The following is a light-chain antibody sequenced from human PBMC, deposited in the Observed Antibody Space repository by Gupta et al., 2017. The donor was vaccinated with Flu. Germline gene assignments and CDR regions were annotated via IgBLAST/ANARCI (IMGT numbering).Light chain of an antibody. CDR1: SNDVGSYKY. V-gene: IGLV2-8*01. Sequence: SATISCTGTSNDVGSYKYVSWYQQHPDKTHSLMVYEVSKRPAGVPGRFSGSKSGNTASLTVSGPQAEEEADYYFLSDAGNNIGVFGSGTKVTVL. CDR2: EVS. J-gene: IGLJ1*01. CDR3: LSDAGNNIGV.